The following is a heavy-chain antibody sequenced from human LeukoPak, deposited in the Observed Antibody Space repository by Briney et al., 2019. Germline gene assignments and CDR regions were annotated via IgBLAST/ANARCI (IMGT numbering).Heavy chain of an antibody. Sequence: GGSLRLSCAASGFMFKIHAMSWVRQAPGKGLEWVSTISGVGGGTYYADSVKGRFTISRDNSKNTLYLQMNSLRAEDTAVYYCAKDPIGSSYYGGDSWGQGTLVTVFS. D-gene: IGHD6-13*01. CDR2: ISGVGGGT. CDR3: AKDPIGSSYYGGDS. CDR1: GFMFKIHA. J-gene: IGHJ4*02. V-gene: IGHV3-23*01.